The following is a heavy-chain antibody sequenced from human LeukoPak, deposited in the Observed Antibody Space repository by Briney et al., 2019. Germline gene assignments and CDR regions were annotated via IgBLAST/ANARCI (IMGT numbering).Heavy chain of an antibody. CDR2: ISSSTTTI. D-gene: IGHD3-10*01. CDR3: ARHWARVTMVRGVTIGGAFDI. CDR1: GFSFSSYS. Sequence: GGSLRLSCAASGFSFSSYSMNWVRQAPGKGLEWVSYISSSTTTIYYADSVKGRFTISRDNAKNSLYLQMNSLRAEDTAVYYCARHWARVTMVRGVTIGGAFDIWGQGTMVTVSS. V-gene: IGHV3-48*01. J-gene: IGHJ3*02.